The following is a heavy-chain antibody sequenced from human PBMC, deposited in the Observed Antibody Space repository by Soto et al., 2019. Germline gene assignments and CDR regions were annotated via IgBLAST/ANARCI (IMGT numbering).Heavy chain of an antibody. J-gene: IGHJ1*01. CDR2: IWYDGSNK. CDR3: AMSDYDSSGPHGAEYFQH. CDR1: GFTFSSYG. D-gene: IGHD3-22*01. Sequence: QVQLVESGGGVVQPGRSLRLSCAASGFTFSSYGMHWVRQAPGKGLEWVAVIWYDGSNKYYADSVKGRFTISRDNSKNAVYLQMNSLRAEDTAVYYCAMSDYDSSGPHGAEYFQHWGQGTLGTVSS. V-gene: IGHV3-33*01.